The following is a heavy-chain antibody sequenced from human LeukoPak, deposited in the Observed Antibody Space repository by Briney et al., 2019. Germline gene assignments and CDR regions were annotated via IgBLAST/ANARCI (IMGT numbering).Heavy chain of an antibody. J-gene: IGHJ3*02. Sequence: SETLSLTCIVSGGSISSNTYYWGWIRQPPRKGLDWIGSVFYTGSTYYNPSLKRRVTISVDTSKNQLSLNLSSATAADTAVYYCARVNRDAFDIWGQGTIVTVSS. CDR1: GGSISSNTYY. CDR3: ARVNRDAFDI. V-gene: IGHV4-39*01. CDR2: VFYTGST. D-gene: IGHD1-14*01.